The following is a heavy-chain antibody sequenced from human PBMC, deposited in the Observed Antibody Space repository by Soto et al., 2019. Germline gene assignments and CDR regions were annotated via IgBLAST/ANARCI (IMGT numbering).Heavy chain of an antibody. CDR1: GGTFSSYT. CDR3: ASWSSHSSGWYNLFY. D-gene: IGHD6-19*01. Sequence: QVQLVQSGAEVKKPGSSVKVSCKASGGTFSSYTISWVRQAPGQGLEWMGRIIPILGIANYAQKFQGRVTITADKSTSTAYMELSSLRSEDTAVYYCASWSSHSSGWYNLFYWGQGTLVTVSS. J-gene: IGHJ4*02. V-gene: IGHV1-69*02. CDR2: IIPILGIA.